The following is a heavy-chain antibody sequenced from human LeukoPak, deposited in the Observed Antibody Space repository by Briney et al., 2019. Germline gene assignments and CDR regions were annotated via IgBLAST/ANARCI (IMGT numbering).Heavy chain of an antibody. V-gene: IGHV4-39*07. Sequence: PSETLSLTCTVSGGSISSSSYYWGWIRQPPGKGLEWIGSIYYSGSTYYNPSLKSRVTISVDTSKNQFSLKLSSVTAADTAVYYCARVHDSSGYYPRPPGHFDYWGQGTLVTVSS. CDR3: ARVHDSSGYYPRPPGHFDY. CDR1: GGSISSSSYY. D-gene: IGHD3-22*01. J-gene: IGHJ4*02. CDR2: IYYSGST.